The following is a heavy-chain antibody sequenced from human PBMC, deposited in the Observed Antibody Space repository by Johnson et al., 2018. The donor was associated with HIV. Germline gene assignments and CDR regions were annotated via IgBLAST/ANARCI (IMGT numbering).Heavy chain of an antibody. CDR2: ISGSGGST. D-gene: IGHD1-20*01. J-gene: IGHJ3*02. Sequence: VQLVESEGGLVQPGGSLRLSCAASGFTFSSYAMSWVRQAPGKGLEWVSAISGSGGSTGNADSVKGRFTISRDNAKNSLYLQMNSLRAEDTALYYCARDNFILGAFDIWGQGTMVSVSS. CDR1: GFTFSSYA. V-gene: IGHV3-23*04. CDR3: ARDNFILGAFDI.